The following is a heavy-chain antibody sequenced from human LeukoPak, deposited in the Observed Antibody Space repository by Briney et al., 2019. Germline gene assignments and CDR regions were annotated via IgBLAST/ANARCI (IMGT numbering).Heavy chain of an antibody. J-gene: IGHJ1*01. D-gene: IGHD6-19*01. CDR2: ISGSGVST. V-gene: IGHV3-23*01. CDR3: AKDQGQWLAEYFQD. CDR1: RFTFSNYA. Sequence: PGGSLRLSCAASRFTFSNYAMNWVRQTPGKGLEWVSGISGSGVSTYYADSVKGRFTISRDNFNNTPYLQMNRLRVEDTAVYFCAKDQGQWLAEYFQDWGQGTLVTVSS.